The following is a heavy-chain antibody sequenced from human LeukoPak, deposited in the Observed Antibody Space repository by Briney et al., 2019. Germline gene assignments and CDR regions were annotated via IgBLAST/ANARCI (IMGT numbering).Heavy chain of an antibody. Sequence: SETLSLTCTVSGGSISSSSYYWGWIRQPPGKGLEWIGSIYYSGSTYYNPSLKSRVTISVDTSKNQFSLKLSSVTAADTAVYYCARAPHSSGHYHPFDYWGQGTLVTVSS. V-gene: IGHV4-39*07. J-gene: IGHJ4*02. CDR1: GGSISSSSYY. CDR3: ARAPHSSGHYHPFDY. D-gene: IGHD3-22*01. CDR2: IYYSGST.